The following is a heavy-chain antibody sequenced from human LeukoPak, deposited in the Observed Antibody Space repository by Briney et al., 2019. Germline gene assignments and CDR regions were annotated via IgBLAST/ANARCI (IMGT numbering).Heavy chain of an antibody. J-gene: IGHJ6*03. V-gene: IGHV4-39*07. Sequence: PSETLSLTCTVSGASISSSNYYWGWIRQPPGKGLERIVSIYHWGSTYYIPSLKSRVTISVDTSKNQFSLKLSSVTAADTAVYYCARLPYYHYYSMDVWGKGTTVTVSS. CDR1: GASISSSNYY. CDR2: IYHWGST. CDR3: ARLPYYHYYSMDV.